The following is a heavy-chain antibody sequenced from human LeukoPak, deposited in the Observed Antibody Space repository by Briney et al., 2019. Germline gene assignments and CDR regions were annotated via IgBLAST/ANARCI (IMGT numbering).Heavy chain of an antibody. CDR3: GGFGYEAAVDL. Sequence: EGSLRLSCAASGLTFNTYWMTWVRQAPGKGLEWVANIKPDESETYYVDTVKGRFTISRDNAKNLLYLQMNSLRGEDTAVYYCGGFGYEAAVDLWGQGTLVTVSS. V-gene: IGHV3-7*01. D-gene: IGHD6-13*01. CDR2: IKPDESET. CDR1: GLTFNTYW. J-gene: IGHJ4*02.